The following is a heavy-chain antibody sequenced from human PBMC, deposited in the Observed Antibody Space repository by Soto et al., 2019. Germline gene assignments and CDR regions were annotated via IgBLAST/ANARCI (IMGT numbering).Heavy chain of an antibody. CDR3: ALRGHCSGDSCYSA. V-gene: IGHV2-5*01. CDR2: IYWHDEK. CDR1: GFSLSTSGVG. Sequence: QITLKESGPTLVKPTQTLTLTCTFSGFSLSTSGVGVGWIRQPPGKAPEWLALIYWHDEKRYSPSLKSRLTITKDTSKNQVDLTMTNMDPVDTATYYCALRGHCSGDSCYSAWGQGTLVTVSS. J-gene: IGHJ5*02. D-gene: IGHD2-15*01.